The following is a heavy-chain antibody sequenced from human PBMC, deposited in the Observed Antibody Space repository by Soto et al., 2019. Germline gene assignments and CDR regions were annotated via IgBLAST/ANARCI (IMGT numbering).Heavy chain of an antibody. CDR2: ISGSGGST. D-gene: IGHD3-3*01. Sequence: PGGSLRLSCAASGFTFSSYAMSWVRQAPGKGLEWVSAISGSGGSTYYADSVKGRFTISRDNSKNTLYLQMNSLRAEDTAVYYCANKGSGRDFWSGWGDNGMDVGGQGTTVTVSS. CDR3: ANKGSGRDFWSGWGDNGMDV. J-gene: IGHJ6*02. V-gene: IGHV3-23*01. CDR1: GFTFSSYA.